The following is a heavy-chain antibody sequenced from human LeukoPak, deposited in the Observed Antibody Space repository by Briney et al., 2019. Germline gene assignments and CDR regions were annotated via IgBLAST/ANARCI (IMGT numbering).Heavy chain of an antibody. Sequence: GGSLRLSCAAYGFTFSSYSMNWDRQAPGKGLEWVSSISSSSSYIYYADSVKGRFTISRDNAKNSLYLQMNSLRAEDTAVYYCARDGVIGRRDGYIDYWGQGTLVTVSS. CDR3: ARDGVIGRRDGYIDY. D-gene: IGHD5-24*01. CDR2: ISSSSSYI. J-gene: IGHJ4*02. CDR1: GFTFSSYS. V-gene: IGHV3-21*01.